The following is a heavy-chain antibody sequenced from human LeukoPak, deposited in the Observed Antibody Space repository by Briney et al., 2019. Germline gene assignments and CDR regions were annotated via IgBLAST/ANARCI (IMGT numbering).Heavy chain of an antibody. CDR3: ARAGDRLWFGELLGGAFDI. CDR2: VYRGGST. CDR1: GYSISSGYF. J-gene: IGHJ3*02. D-gene: IGHD3-10*01. V-gene: IGHV4-38-2*02. Sequence: PSETLSLTRTVSGYSISSGYFWGWIRQPPGKGLEWIAIVYRGGSTYYSPSLKSRVTMSADTSKNQFSLSLSSVTAADTAVYYCARAGDRLWFGELLGGAFDIWGQGTMVTVSS.